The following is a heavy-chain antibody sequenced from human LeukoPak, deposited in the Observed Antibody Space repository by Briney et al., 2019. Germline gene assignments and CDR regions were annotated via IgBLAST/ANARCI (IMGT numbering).Heavy chain of an antibody. Sequence: GGPLRLSCAASGFTFSSYSVICLRPAPGETREGVSSLSNCSSYICDADSVKGRFTISRDNAKNALYLQMTSLRAEDTAVYYCARDLVERGYNFGRCDYWGQGTLVTVSS. CDR2: LSNCSSYI. V-gene: IGHV3-21*01. CDR3: ARDLVERGYNFGRCDY. D-gene: IGHD5-18*01. J-gene: IGHJ4*02. CDR1: GFTFSSYS.